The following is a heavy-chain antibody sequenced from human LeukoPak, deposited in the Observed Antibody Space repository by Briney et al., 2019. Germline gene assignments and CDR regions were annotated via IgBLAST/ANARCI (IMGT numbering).Heavy chain of an antibody. Sequence: SEALSLTCTVSGGSISSSSYYWGWIRQPPGTGLEWIGSIYYSGSTYYNPSLKSRVTISVDTSKNQFSLKLSSVTAADTAVYYCATLGTTVTTSWREDAFDIWGQGTMVTVSS. CDR2: IYYSGST. CDR1: GGSISSSSYY. J-gene: IGHJ3*02. CDR3: ATLGTTVTTSWREDAFDI. V-gene: IGHV4-39*01. D-gene: IGHD4-4*01.